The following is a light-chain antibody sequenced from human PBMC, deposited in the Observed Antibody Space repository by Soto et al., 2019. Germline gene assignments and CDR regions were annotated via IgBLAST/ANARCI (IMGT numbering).Light chain of an antibody. J-gene: IGLJ1*01. CDR1: RGDIGGSNY. CDR2: DIY. Sequence: QSALTQPASVSASPGQSITISCTGTRGDIGGSNYVSWYQQHPGKAPKLMIYDIYHRPSGVSNRFSASKSGNTASLTISGLQAEDEADYYCSSYTSSTTLVFGTGTKLTVL. CDR3: SSYTSSTTLV. V-gene: IGLV2-14*03.